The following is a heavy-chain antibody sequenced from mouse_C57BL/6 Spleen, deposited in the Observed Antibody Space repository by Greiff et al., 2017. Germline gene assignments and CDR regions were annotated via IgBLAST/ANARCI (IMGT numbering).Heavy chain of an antibody. CDR2: ISYDGSN. V-gene: IGHV3-6*01. J-gene: IGHJ4*01. Sequence: EVKLMESGPGLVKPSQSLSLTCSVTGYSITSGYYWNWIRQFPGNKLEWMGYISYDGSNNYNPSLKNRISITRDTSKNQFFLKLNSVTTEDTATYYCARDYYGSSSYYAMDYWGQGTSVTVSS. CDR1: GYSITSGYY. D-gene: IGHD1-1*01. CDR3: ARDYYGSSSYYAMDY.